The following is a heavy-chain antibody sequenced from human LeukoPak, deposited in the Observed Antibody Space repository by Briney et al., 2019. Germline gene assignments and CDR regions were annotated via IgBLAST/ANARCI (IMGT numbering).Heavy chain of an antibody. V-gene: IGHV3-15*01. CDR2: IKSKTDGGTT. J-gene: IGHJ4*02. CDR3: TTDIAREYYFDY. CDR1: GFTFSNAW. Sequence: RSGGSLRLSCAASGFTFSNAWMSWVRQAPGKGLEWVGRIKSKTDGGTTDYAAPVKGRFTISRDDSKNTLYLQMNSLKTEDTAVYYCTTDIAREYYFDYWGQGTLVTVSS. D-gene: IGHD6-6*01.